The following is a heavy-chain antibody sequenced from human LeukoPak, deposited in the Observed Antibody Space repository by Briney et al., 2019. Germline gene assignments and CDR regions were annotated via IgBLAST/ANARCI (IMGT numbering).Heavy chain of an antibody. D-gene: IGHD3-22*01. CDR1: GFTFSSYS. V-gene: IGHV3-21*01. CDR2: ISSSSSYI. J-gene: IGHJ4*02. CDR3: ARERATYYYDSSGQTHLDY. Sequence: GGSLRLSCAASGFTFSSYSMNWVRQAPGKGLEWVSSISSSSSYIYYADSVKGRFTISRDNAKNSLYLQMNSLRAEDTAVYYCARERATYYYDSSGQTHLDYWGQGTLVTVSS.